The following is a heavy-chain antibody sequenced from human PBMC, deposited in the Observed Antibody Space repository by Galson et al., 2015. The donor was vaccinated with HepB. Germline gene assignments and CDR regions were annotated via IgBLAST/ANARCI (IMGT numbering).Heavy chain of an antibody. V-gene: IGHV1-2*02. J-gene: IGHJ4*02. Sequence: SVKVSCKASGATFTDYYMHWVRQAPGQGLEWMGWINPNSGGTNYAQKFQGRVTMTRDTSISTAYMELSSLRSDDTAVYYCARWADSSGYYPLGYWGQGTLVTVSS. CDR2: INPNSGGT. CDR3: ARWADSSGYYPLGY. D-gene: IGHD3-22*01. CDR1: GATFTDYY.